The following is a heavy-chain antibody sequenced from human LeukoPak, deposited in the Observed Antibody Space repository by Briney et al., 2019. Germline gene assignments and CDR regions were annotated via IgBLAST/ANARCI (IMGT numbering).Heavy chain of an antibody. CDR3: ARGAHAANYDSSGYYYLSMDY. D-gene: IGHD3-22*01. V-gene: IGHV1-46*01. CDR1: GYTFTSYY. Sequence: GASVKVSCKASGYTFTSYYMHWVRQAPGQGLEWMGIINPSGGSTSYAQKFQGRVTMTRDTSTSTVYMELSSLRSEDTAVYYCARGAHAANYDSSGYYYLSMDYWGQGTPVTVSS. J-gene: IGHJ4*02. CDR2: INPSGGST.